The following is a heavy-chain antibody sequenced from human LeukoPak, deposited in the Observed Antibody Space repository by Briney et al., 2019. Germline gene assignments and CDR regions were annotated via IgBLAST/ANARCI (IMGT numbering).Heavy chain of an antibody. CDR1: SGAISSYF. CDR2: IYYSGNT. V-gene: IGHV4-59*12. D-gene: IGHD1-26*01. J-gene: IGHJ4*02. CDR3: ARINSGSYYEGGFFDY. Sequence: PLETLSLTCTVSSGAISSYFWSWIRQPPGKGLEWIGYIYYSGNTNYNPSLKSRVTISVDTSKNQFSLKLSSVTAADTAVYYCARINSGSYYEGGFFDYWGQGTLVTVSS.